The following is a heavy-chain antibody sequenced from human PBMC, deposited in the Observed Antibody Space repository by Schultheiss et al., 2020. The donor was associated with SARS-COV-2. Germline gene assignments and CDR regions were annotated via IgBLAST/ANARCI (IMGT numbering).Heavy chain of an antibody. Sequence: GGSLRLSCAASGFTFSSYGLHWVRQAPGKGLEWVAVISYDGSNKYYADSVKGRFTISRDNSKNTLYLQMNSLRAEDTAVYYCAKDLVPAAFHAFDIWGQGTMVTVSS. CDR2: ISYDGSNK. D-gene: IGHD2-2*01. CDR3: AKDLVPAAFHAFDI. J-gene: IGHJ3*02. V-gene: IGHV3-30*18. CDR1: GFTFSSYG.